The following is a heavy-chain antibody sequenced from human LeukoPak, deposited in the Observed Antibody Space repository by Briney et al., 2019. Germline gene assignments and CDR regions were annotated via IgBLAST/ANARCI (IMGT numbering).Heavy chain of an antibody. CDR3: ASVKVADTEY. CDR1: GFTFSSYG. CDR2: ISYDGSNK. J-gene: IGHJ4*02. Sequence: GGSLRLSCAASGFTFSSYGMHGVRQAPGKGLEGVAVISYDGSNKYYADSVKGRVTISRDNYKNPLYLQMNSLRAEDTAVYYSASVKVADTEYWGQGTLVTVSS. V-gene: IGHV3-30*03. D-gene: IGHD6-19*01.